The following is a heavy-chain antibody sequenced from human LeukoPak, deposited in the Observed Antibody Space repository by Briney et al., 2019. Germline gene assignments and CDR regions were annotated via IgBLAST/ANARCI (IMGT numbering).Heavy chain of an antibody. D-gene: IGHD6-19*01. CDR1: GYTFTGYY. CDR3: ARRTAVAAPFDY. J-gene: IGHJ4*02. V-gene: IGHV1-2*02. CDR2: INPNTGGT. Sequence: ASVKVSCKASGYTFTGYYMHWVRQAPGQGLEWMGWINPNTGGTNYAQKFQGRVTMTRDTSISTGYMELSSLTSDDTAVYYCARRTAVAAPFDYWGQGTLVTVSS.